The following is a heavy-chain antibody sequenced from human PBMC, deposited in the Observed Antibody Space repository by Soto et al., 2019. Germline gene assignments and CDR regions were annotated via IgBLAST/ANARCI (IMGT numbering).Heavy chain of an antibody. CDR1: GFTYDDYA. Sequence: LRLSCAASGFTYDDYAMHWVRQVPGKGLEWVSGINWNSGSIGYGDSVKGRFAISRDNAKNSLHLQMNSLSAEDTAFYYCVKDESINWYSGHFRHWGQGTLVTVSS. J-gene: IGHJ1*01. CDR2: INWNSGSI. V-gene: IGHV3-9*01. CDR3: VKDESINWYSGHFRH. D-gene: IGHD6-13*01.